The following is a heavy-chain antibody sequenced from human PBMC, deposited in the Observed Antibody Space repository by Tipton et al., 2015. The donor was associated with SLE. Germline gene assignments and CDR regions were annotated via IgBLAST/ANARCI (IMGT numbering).Heavy chain of an antibody. CDR2: ISWNSGSI. V-gene: IGHV3-9*01. D-gene: IGHD4-11*01. CDR1: GFTFDDYA. J-gene: IGHJ4*02. CDR3: ARGGDPGVTTSHY. Sequence: SLRLSCAASGFTFDDYAMHWVRQAPGKGLEWVSGISWNSGSIGYADSVKGRFTISRDNAKNSLYLQMNSLRAEDTALYYCARGGDPGVTTSHYWGQGTLVTVSS.